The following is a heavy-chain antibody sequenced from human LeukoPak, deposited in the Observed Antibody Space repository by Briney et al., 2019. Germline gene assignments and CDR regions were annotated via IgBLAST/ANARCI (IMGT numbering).Heavy chain of an antibody. CDR3: ARGFGDWGLSWFDP. D-gene: IGHD3-10*01. CDR2: IYYSGST. J-gene: IGHJ5*02. V-gene: IGHV4-59*01. CDR1: GGSISSYY. Sequence: SETLSLTCTVSGGSISSYYWSWIRQPPGKGLEWIGYIYYSGSTNYNPSLKSRVTISVDTSKNQFSLKLTSVAAADTAVYYCARGFGDWGLSWFDPWGQGTLVTVSS.